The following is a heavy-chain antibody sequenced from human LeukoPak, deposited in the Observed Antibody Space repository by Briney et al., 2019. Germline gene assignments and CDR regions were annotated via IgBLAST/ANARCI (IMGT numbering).Heavy chain of an antibody. J-gene: IGHJ5*02. D-gene: IGHD2/OR15-2a*01. V-gene: IGHV1-46*01. CDR2: INPSGGST. CDR1: GYTFTSYY. Sequence: ASVKVSCKASGYTFTSYYMHWVRQAPGQGLEWMGIINPSGGSTSYAQKFQGRVTMTRDMSTSTVYMELSSLRSEDTAVYYCAREGNSSSHTLNWFDPWGQGTLVTVSS. CDR3: AREGNSSSHTLNWFDP.